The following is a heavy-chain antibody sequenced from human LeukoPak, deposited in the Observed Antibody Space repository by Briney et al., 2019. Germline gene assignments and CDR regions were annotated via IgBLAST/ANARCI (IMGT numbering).Heavy chain of an antibody. J-gene: IGHJ3*02. V-gene: IGHV4-59*08. CDR1: GGSISSYY. Sequence: SETLSLTCIVSGGSISSYYWSWIRQPPGKGLEWIGYIYYSGSTNYNPSLKSRVTISVDTSKNQFSLKLSSVTAADTAVYYCARQSRQQLVLDAFDIWGQGTMVTVSS. CDR2: IYYSGST. CDR3: ARQSRQQLVLDAFDI. D-gene: IGHD6-13*01.